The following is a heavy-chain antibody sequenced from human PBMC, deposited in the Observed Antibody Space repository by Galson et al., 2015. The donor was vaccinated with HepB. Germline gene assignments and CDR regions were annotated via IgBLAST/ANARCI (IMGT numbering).Heavy chain of an antibody. V-gene: IGHV3-30*18. CDR1: GFTFSTYG. CDR2: ISYDGSQK. CDR3: AKDAQNWFDP. Sequence: SLRLSCAASGFTFSTYGMHWVRQAPGKGLDWVAVISYDGSQKYYADSVKGRFTISRDNSKNTLYLQMNSLRPEDTAIYYCAKDAQNWFDPWGQGTLVTVSS. J-gene: IGHJ5*02.